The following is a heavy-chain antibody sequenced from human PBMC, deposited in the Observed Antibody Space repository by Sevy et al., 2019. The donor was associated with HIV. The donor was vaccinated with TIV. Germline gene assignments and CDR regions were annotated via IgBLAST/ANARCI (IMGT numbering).Heavy chain of an antibody. D-gene: IGHD4-17*01. J-gene: IGHJ4*02. V-gene: IGHV3-33*01. CDR3: ARDLEFYDYGDYGPAFMPDY. CDR1: GFTFSTYG. CDR2: IWFDGSKT. Sequence: GGSLRLSCAASGFTFSTYGMHWVRQAPGKGLEWVAVIWFDGSKTYYADSVKGRFTISRDIAKNTLHLQMNSLRAEDTAVYYGARDLEFYDYGDYGPAFMPDYWGQGTLVTVSS.